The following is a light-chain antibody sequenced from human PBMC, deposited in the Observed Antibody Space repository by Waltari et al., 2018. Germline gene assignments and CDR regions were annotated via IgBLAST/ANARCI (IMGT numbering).Light chain of an antibody. J-gene: IGKJ4*01. CDR2: DTS. CDR1: ESVSNY. Sequence: EIVLTQSPVTLSLAAGARATLSCRASESVSNYLAWYQPNPGQSPRLLIYDTSKRATGIPARFSGSGYGTDFTLTINNLEAEDFALYYCQQGSILPLTFGGGTKVEIK. V-gene: IGKV3-11*01. CDR3: QQGSILPLT.